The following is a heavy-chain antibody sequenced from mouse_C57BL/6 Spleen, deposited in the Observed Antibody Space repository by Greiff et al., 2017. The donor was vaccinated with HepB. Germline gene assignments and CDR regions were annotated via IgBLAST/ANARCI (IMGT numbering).Heavy chain of an antibody. V-gene: IGHV1-82*01. Sequence: QVQLQQSGPELVKPGASVKISCKASGYAFSSSWMNWVKQRPGKGLEWIGRIYPGDGDTNYNGKFKGKATLTADKSSSTAYMQLSSLTSEDSAVYFCARWPALLSYWYFDVWGTGTTVTVSS. CDR1: GYAFSSSW. CDR2: IYPGDGDT. J-gene: IGHJ1*03. D-gene: IGHD1-1*01. CDR3: ARWPALLSYWYFDV.